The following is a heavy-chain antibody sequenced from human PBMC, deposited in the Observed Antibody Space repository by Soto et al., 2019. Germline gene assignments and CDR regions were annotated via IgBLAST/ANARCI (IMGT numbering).Heavy chain of an antibody. CDR2: INPNSGGT. Sequence: ASVKVSGKRSVYTLSGEYVRWWLHAHGQALEWMGWINPNSGGTKYEQKFQGWVTMTRDTYIRTAYMELSRLRSADTAVYYCAKAYYDFWSGQSYGMDVWGQGTTVTVSS. CDR1: VYTLSGEY. J-gene: IGHJ6*02. V-gene: IGHV1-2*04. D-gene: IGHD3-3*01. CDR3: AKAYYDFWSGQSYGMDV.